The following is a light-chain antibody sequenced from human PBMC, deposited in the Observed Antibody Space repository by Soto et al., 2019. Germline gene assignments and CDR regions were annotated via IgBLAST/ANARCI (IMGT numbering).Light chain of an antibody. V-gene: IGLV2-14*01. Sequence: QSALTQPASVSGSPGQSITISCTGTTSDEGGYDYVSWYQQHPGQAPKLLSYEVSNRPSGVSHRLSGSKFGNTASLSISGLQAEDESDYSCYSFTAGNTLYVFGTGTKVTVL. CDR3: YSFTAGNTLYV. J-gene: IGLJ1*01. CDR2: EVS. CDR1: TSDEGGYDY.